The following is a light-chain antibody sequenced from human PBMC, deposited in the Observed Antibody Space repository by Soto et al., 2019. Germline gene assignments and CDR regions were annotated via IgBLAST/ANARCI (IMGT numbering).Light chain of an antibody. V-gene: IGLV2-14*01. Sequence: QSVLTQPASVSGSPGQSITISCTGTSSDLAIYNYVSWYQQQPGKAPKLMIYQVTNRPSGVSNRFSRSRSGNTASLTISGLQAEEEADYYCSSYTDSSNYVFGTGTKVTVL. CDR2: QVT. CDR1: SSDLAIYNY. CDR3: SSYTDSSNYV. J-gene: IGLJ1*01.